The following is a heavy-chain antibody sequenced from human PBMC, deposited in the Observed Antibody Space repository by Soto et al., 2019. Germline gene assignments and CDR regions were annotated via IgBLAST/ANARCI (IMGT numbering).Heavy chain of an antibody. CDR2: INPSGGST. Sequence: ASVKVSCKASGYTFTSHYMHWVRQAPGQGLEWMGIINPSGGSTSYAQKFQGRVTMTRDTSTSTVYMELSSLRSEDTDVYYCARAPGTVLLWFGVDAFDIWGQGTMVTVAS. J-gene: IGHJ3*02. CDR3: ARAPGTVLLWFGVDAFDI. V-gene: IGHV1-46*01. CDR1: GYTFTSHY. D-gene: IGHD3-10*01.